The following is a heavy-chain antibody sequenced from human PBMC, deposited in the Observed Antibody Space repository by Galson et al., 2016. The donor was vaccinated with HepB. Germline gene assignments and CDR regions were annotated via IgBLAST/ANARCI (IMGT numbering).Heavy chain of an antibody. V-gene: IGHV3-23*01. CDR3: TTWLSHHFDY. CDR1: GFTFSNYA. J-gene: IGHJ4*02. CDR2: ICGSGGSP. Sequence: SLRLSCAASGFTFSNYAMTWVRQAPGKGLEWVSAICGSGGSPYYADSVRGRFSIYRDNSRDTLYLQMDSLTAEDSAIYYCTTWLSHHFDYWGQGTRVTVSS. D-gene: IGHD6-19*01.